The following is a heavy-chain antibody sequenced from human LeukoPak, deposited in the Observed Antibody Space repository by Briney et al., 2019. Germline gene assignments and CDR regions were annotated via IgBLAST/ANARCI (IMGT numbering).Heavy chain of an antibody. V-gene: IGHV3-21*01. CDR1: GFTFSSYS. Sequence: PGGSLRLSCAASGFTFSSYSMNWVRHAPGKWLEWVSSISSSSSCIYYADSVKGRFTISRDNAKNSLYLQMNSLRAEDTAVYYCARDSNDFTLDSWGQGTLVTVSS. J-gene: IGHJ4*02. D-gene: IGHD3-3*01. CDR2: ISSSSSCI. CDR3: ARDSNDFTLDS.